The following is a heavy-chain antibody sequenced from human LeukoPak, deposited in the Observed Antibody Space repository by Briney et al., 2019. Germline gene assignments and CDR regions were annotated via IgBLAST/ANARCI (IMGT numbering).Heavy chain of an antibody. CDR2: IYYSGST. J-gene: IGHJ4*02. V-gene: IGHV4-39*07. Sequence: PSETLSLTCTVSGGSISSSSYYWGWIRQPPGKGLEWIGSIYYSGSTYYNPSLKSRVTISVDTSKNQFSLKLSSVTAADTAVYYCAKAYAYHWNYDALFDYWGQGTLVTVSS. D-gene: IGHD1-7*01. CDR1: GGSISSSSYY. CDR3: AKAYAYHWNYDALFDY.